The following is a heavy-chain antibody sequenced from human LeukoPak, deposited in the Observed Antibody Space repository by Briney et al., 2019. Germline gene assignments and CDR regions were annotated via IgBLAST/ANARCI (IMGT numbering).Heavy chain of an antibody. CDR1: GSIFTYW. CDR2: INPGYSNM. J-gene: IGHJ4*02. D-gene: IGHD3-10*01. V-gene: IGHV5-10-1*01. CDR3: ATGSSGGYSH. Sequence: GASLQISCTGAGSIFTYWITWVRQMPGKGLEWMGTINPGYSNMKNYNPSLEDHLTISVDKSINTVYLQWSSLKASDSAMYYCATGSSGGYSHWGQGTLVTVSS.